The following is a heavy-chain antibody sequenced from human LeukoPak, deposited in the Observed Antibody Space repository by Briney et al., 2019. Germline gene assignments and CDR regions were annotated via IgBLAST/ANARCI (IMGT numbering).Heavy chain of an antibody. J-gene: IGHJ4*02. D-gene: IGHD6-19*01. CDR2: ISDDGSNK. CDR3: ANEGGWLALDY. CDR1: RFTFSSYD. Sequence: PGGSLRLSCAASRFTFSSYDMHWVRQAPGKGLEWVALISDDGSNKFYADSVKGRFTISRDNSKNTLYLQMNSLRAEDTAVYYCANEGGWLALDYWGQGTLVTVSS. V-gene: IGHV3-30*18.